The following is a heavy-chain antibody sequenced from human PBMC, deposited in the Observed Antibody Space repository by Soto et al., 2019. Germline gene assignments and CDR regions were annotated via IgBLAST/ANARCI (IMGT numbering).Heavy chain of an antibody. Sequence: ASVKVSCKASGYSFTSYDINWVRQATGQGFEWMGWMNPNSGNTDYTQKFQGRVTMTRDTSKSTAYMELSSLRSEDTAVYYCARAPFLQYFYMDVWGKGTTVTVSS. J-gene: IGHJ6*03. CDR2: MNPNSGNT. CDR1: GYSFTSYD. CDR3: ARAPFLQYFYMDV. D-gene: IGHD4-4*01. V-gene: IGHV1-8*01.